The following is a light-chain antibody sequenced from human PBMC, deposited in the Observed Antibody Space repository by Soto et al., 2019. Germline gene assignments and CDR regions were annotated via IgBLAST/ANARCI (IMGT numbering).Light chain of an antibody. J-gene: IGKJ1*01. V-gene: IGKV3-20*01. CDR2: GAS. Sequence: EIVLTQSPGTLSLSPGERATLSCRASQSVSSSYLAWYQQKPGQAPRLLIYGASSRATGIPDRFSGSGSGTDFTLTISRLEPDDFALYYCQQYGSSSTFGQGTKGEIK. CDR3: QQYGSSST. CDR1: QSVSSSY.